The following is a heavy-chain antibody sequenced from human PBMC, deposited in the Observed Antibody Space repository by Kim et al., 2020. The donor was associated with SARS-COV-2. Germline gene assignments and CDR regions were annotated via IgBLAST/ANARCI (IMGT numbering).Heavy chain of an antibody. CDR3: ARDEDYGDYVSFDY. J-gene: IGHJ4*02. V-gene: IGHV1-69*01. D-gene: IGHD4-17*01. Sequence: AQKFQGRVQITAEESTSTAYMELSSLRSEDTAVYYCARDEDYGDYVSFDYWGQGTLVTVSS.